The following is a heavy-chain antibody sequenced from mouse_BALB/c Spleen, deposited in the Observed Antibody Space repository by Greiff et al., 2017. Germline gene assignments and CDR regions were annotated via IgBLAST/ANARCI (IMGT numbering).Heavy chain of an antibody. J-gene: IGHJ4*01. CDR2: IWSGGST. CDR1: GFSLTSYG. V-gene: IGHV2-2*02. CDR3: ATDYDVPAMDY. Sequence: VQLQESGPGLVQPSQSLSITCTVSGFSLTSYGVHWVRQSPGKGLEWLGVIWSGGSTDYNAAFISRLSISKDNSKSQVFFKMNSLQANDTAIYYCATDYDVPAMDYWGQGTSVTVSS. D-gene: IGHD2-4*01.